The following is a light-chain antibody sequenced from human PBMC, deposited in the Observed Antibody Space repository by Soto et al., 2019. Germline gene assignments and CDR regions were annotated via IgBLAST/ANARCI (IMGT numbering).Light chain of an antibody. CDR2: GAS. CDR3: QQYHTSPLT. Sequence: IVLTQSPRSLGWSPVARATLSWMASRSVSSSYLAWYQQKPGQAPSLLIYGASSRATGIPARFSGSGSATDFTLTISRLEPEDFAVYYCQQYHTSPLTFGGGTKVDIK. J-gene: IGKJ4*01. CDR1: RSVSSSY. V-gene: IGKV3-20*01.